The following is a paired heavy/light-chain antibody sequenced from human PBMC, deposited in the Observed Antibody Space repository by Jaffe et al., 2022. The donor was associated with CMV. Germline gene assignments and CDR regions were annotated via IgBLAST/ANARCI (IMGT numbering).Heavy chain of an antibody. V-gene: IGHV3-49*04. CDR2: IRSKTAGGTT. D-gene: IGHD2-21*02. CDR3: SRWVPTIEKIDF. CDR1: GLTFDDSY. J-gene: IGHJ4*02. Sequence: EVQLVESGGDLVQPGRSLRLSCTGSGLTFDDSYMTWVRQAPGKGLEWLGFIRSKTAGGTTAYAASVKGRFTISRDDSKNIAYLQMSSLKTEDTAVYFCSRWVPTIEKIDFWGQGTLVTVSS.
Light chain of an antibody. Sequence: QSVLTQPPSVSAAPGQEVTISCSGSSSNIGNFYVSWYQHLPGTTPKLLIYENNKRPSGIPDRFSGSKSGTSATLGITGLQTGDEADYYCGTWDASLTAGVFGGGTKLTVL. CDR3: GTWDASLTAGV. V-gene: IGLV1-51*02. CDR2: ENN. CDR1: SSNIGNFY. J-gene: IGLJ3*02.